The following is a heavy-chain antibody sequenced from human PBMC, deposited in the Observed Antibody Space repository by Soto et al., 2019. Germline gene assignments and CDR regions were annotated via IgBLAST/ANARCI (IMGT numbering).Heavy chain of an antibody. V-gene: IGHV1-18*01. D-gene: IGHD5-12*01. Sequence: ASVKVSCKASGYTFTSYGISWVRQAPGQGLEWMGWISAYNGNTNYAQKLQGRVTMTTDTSTSTAYMELRSLRSDDTAVYYCARERRDGYNYRDYYYYGMDVWGQGTTVTVSS. J-gene: IGHJ6*02. CDR3: ARERRDGYNYRDYYYYGMDV. CDR2: ISAYNGNT. CDR1: GYTFTSYG.